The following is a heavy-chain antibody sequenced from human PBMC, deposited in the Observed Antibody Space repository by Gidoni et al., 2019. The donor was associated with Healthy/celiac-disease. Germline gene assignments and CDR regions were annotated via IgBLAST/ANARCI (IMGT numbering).Heavy chain of an antibody. D-gene: IGHD6-13*01. CDR3: ARGGGQQLRQKEKPGYFQH. J-gene: IGHJ1*01. CDR1: GGSFSGYY. V-gene: IGHV4-34*01. Sequence: QVQLQQWGAGLLKPSETLSLTCAVYGGSFSGYYWSWIRQPPGKGLEWIGEINHSGSTNYNPSLKSRVTISVDTSKNQFSLKLSSVTAADTAVYYCARGGGQQLRQKEKPGYFQHWGQGTLVTVSS. CDR2: INHSGST.